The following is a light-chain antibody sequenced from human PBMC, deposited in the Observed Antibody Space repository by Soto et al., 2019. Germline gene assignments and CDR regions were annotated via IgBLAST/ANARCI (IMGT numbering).Light chain of an antibody. CDR1: SSDVGSYNL. Sequence: QAVVTQPASVSGSPGQSITISCTGTSSDVGSYNLVSWYQVHPGKAPKFIIYEDSKRPSGVSNRFSGSKSGNTASLTISALQAEDEADYYCCSFVRSNALVFGGGTKLTVL. J-gene: IGLJ2*01. CDR2: EDS. V-gene: IGLV2-23*01. CDR3: CSFVRSNALV.